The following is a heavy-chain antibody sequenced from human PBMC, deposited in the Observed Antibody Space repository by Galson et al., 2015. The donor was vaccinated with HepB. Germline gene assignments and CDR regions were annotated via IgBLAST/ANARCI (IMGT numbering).Heavy chain of an antibody. V-gene: IGHV3-21*01. CDR2: ISSSSSYI. CDR3: ARDDRRGVGAISYYYYYGMDV. Sequence: SLRLSCAASGFTFSSYSMNWVRQAPGKGLEWVPSISSSSSYIYYADSVKGRFTISRDNAKNSLYLQMNSLRAEDTAVYYCARDDRRGVGAISYYYYYGMDVWGQGTTVTVSS. J-gene: IGHJ6*02. D-gene: IGHD1-26*01. CDR1: GFTFSSYS.